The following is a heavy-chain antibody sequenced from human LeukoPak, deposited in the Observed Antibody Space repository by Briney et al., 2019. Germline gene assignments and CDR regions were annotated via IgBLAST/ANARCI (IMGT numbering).Heavy chain of an antibody. J-gene: IGHJ4*02. CDR3: ARGSSWSYYFDY. CDR1: GDSISSYY. Sequence: SETLSLTCAVSGDSISSYYWSWLRQPPGKGLEWIGYFHYSGSTNYSPSLKSRVTISIDTSRNQFSLKVSSVTAADTAVYYCARGSSWSYYFDYWGQGTLVTVSS. CDR2: FHYSGST. D-gene: IGHD6-13*01. V-gene: IGHV4-59*01.